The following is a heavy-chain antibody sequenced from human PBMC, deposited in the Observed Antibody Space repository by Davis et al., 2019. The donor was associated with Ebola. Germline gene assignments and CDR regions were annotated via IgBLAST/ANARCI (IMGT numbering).Heavy chain of an antibody. CDR2: IYISGS. CDR1: GGSISSYY. D-gene: IGHD2-8*02. CDR3: ARGSVSTGWY. V-gene: IGHV4-4*07. Sequence: PSETLSLTCTVSGGSISSYYWSWIRQPAGKGLEWIGRIYISGSSYNPSLESRVTISLDTSKNLFSLRLNSVTAADTAVYYCARGSVSTGWYWGQGILVTVSS. J-gene: IGHJ4*02.